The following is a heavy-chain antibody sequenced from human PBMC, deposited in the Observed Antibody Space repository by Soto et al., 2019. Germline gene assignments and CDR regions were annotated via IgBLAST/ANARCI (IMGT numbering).Heavy chain of an antibody. CDR3: ARDGSQRPATY. CDR1: GGSVSSGY. CDR2: IYDRGIT. D-gene: IGHD3-10*01. V-gene: IGHV4-59*02. Sequence: QVQLQESGPGLVKPSETLSLTCTVSGGSVSSGYWIWIRQPPGKGLENIGYIYDRGITNYNPSLKSRVTISVDTSKNQCSLKLSSVTAADTAVYYCARDGSQRPATYWGQGTLVTVSS. J-gene: IGHJ1*01.